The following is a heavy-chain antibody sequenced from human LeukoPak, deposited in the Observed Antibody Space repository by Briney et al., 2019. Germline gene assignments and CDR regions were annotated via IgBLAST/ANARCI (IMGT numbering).Heavy chain of an antibody. CDR2: MNPNSGNT. CDR1: GYTFTSYD. D-gene: IGHD2-2*01. V-gene: IGHV1-8*03. CDR3: ARGGNIVVVPAATYYMDV. Sequence: GASVKVSCKASGYTFTSYDINWVRQATGQGLEWMGWMNPNSGNTGYAQKFQGRVTITRNTSISTAYMELSSLRSEDTAVYHCARGGNIVVVPAATYYMDVWGKGTTVTVSS. J-gene: IGHJ6*03.